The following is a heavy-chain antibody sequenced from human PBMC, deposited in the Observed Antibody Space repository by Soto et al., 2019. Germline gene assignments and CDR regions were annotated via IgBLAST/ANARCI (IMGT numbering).Heavy chain of an antibody. V-gene: IGHV4-59*12. J-gene: IGHJ4*02. CDR2: IYHSGNT. CDR3: ARVKLAGRGGFDY. Sequence: TSGNRSITCTVSGGCSSSYYWSWIRQPPGKGLEWIGSIYHSGNTYYNPSLKSRVSISLXXXKXXXXLERTSXTAAXTAVYYCARVKLAGRGGFDYWGLGTLVTV. CDR1: GGCSSSYY. D-gene: IGHD2-15*01.